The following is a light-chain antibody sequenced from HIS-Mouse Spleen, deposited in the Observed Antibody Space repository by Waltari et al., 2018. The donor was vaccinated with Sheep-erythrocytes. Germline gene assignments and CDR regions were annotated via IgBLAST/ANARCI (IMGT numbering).Light chain of an antibody. CDR2: EVS. V-gene: IGLV2-14*01. CDR3: SSYTSSSTWV. J-gene: IGLJ3*02. CDR1: SSDVGGYNY. Sequence: QSALTQPASVSGSPGQSITISCTGTSSDVGGYNYVSWYQQHPGNAPKLMIYEVSNRSSGVSNRFYGSKSGNTASLTISGLQAEDEADYYCSSYTSSSTWVFGGGTKLTVL.